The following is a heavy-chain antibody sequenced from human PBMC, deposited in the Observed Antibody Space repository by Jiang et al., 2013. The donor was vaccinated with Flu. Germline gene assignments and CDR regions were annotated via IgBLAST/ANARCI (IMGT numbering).Heavy chain of an antibody. D-gene: IGHD4/OR15-4a*01. V-gene: IGHV4-39*01. CDR1: GGSVSSGVHY. CDR3: VRRYGAHYFDY. CDR2: SYYSGST. Sequence: GLVKPSETLSLECSVSGGSVSSGVHYWGWVRQSPGRGLEWIANSYYSGSTYHNPSFRGRVSISVDTAKNKFSLEMTSVTGTDTAIYFCVRRYGAHYFDYWGRDSEVTVSS. J-gene: IGHJ4*02.